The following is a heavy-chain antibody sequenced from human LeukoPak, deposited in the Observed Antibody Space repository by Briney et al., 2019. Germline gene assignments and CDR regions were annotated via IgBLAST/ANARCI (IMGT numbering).Heavy chain of an antibody. J-gene: IGHJ4*02. Sequence: GGSLRLSCAASGFIFDDYGMNWVRQAPGEGLEWVSAISGSGGSTYYADSVKGRFTISRDNSKNTLYLQMNSLRAEDTAVYYCARVSLSGSYWGYWGQGTLVTVSS. V-gene: IGHV3-23*01. CDR1: GFIFDDYG. CDR2: ISGSGGST. D-gene: IGHD1-26*01. CDR3: ARVSLSGSYWGY.